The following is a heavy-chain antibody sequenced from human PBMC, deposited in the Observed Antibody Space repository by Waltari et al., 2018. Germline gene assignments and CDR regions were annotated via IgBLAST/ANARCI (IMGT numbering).Heavy chain of an antibody. CDR3: AACRDGYNYYAFDI. D-gene: IGHD5-12*01. V-gene: IGHV3-30*01. CDR1: GFTFSSYA. Sequence: QVQLVESGGGAVQPGRSLRLSCAASGFTFSSYAMHWVRQAPGKGLEWVAVISYDGSNKYYADSVKGRFTISRDNSKNTLYLQMNSLRAEDTAVYYCAACRDGYNYYAFDIWGQGTMVTVSS. CDR2: ISYDGSNK. J-gene: IGHJ3*02.